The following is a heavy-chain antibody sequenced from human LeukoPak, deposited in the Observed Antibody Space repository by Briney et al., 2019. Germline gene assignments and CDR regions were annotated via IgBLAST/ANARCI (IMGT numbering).Heavy chain of an antibody. CDR3: AKDGGGYYYMDV. V-gene: IGHV3-30*02. Sequence: GGSLRLSCAASGFTFSSYNMNWVRQARGKGLEGVAFIRYDGSDKYYADSVKGRFTISRDNSKNTLYLQMNSLRAEDTAVYYCAKDGGGYYYMDVWGKGTTVTVSS. CDR2: IRYDGSDK. J-gene: IGHJ6*03. CDR1: GFTFSSYN. D-gene: IGHD3-16*01.